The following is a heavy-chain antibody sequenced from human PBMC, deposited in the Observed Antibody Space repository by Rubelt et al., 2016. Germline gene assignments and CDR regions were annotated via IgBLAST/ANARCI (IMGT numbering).Heavy chain of an antibody. CDR2: LYSSGST. Sequence: QVELQASGPGLVKPSQTLSLTCIFSGGSISTDDYYWGWIRQHPGKGLEWIGSLYSSGSTDYKPSLTRRITVSLDTPKNQISRRGASVTAAETATDYCARINPFGSGSIHYYYYMDVWGKGTTVTVSS. D-gene: IGHD3-10*01. CDR3: ARINPFGSGSIHYYYYMDV. CDR1: GGSISTDDYY. J-gene: IGHJ6*03. V-gene: IGHV4-39*01.